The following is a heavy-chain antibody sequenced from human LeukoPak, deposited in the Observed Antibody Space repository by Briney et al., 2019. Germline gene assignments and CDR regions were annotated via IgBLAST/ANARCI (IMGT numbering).Heavy chain of an antibody. D-gene: IGHD3-22*01. CDR3: TRGDYYDSSGYYLLFDY. J-gene: IGHJ4*02. CDR2: IRSKPHGGTT. V-gene: IGHV3-49*04. CDR1: GFTFGDYG. Sequence: GGSLRLSCTASGFTFGDYGMSWVRQAPGEGLEWVGFIRSKPHGGTTEYAASVKGRFTISRDDSESIAYLQMNSLKTEDTAVYYCTRGDYYDSSGYYLLFDYWGQGTLVTVSS.